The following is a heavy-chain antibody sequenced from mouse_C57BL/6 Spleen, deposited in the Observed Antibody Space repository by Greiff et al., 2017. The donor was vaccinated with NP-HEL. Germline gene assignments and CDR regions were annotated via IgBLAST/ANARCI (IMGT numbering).Heavy chain of an antibody. Sequence: QVQLKESGAELARPGASVKLSCKASGYTFTSCGISWVKQRTGQGLEWIGEIYPRSGNTYYNEKFKGKATLTADKSSSTAYMELRSLTSEDSAVYFCARARGSSLGWFAYWGQGTLVTVSA. CDR2: IYPRSGNT. V-gene: IGHV1-81*01. J-gene: IGHJ3*01. CDR1: GYTFTSCG. CDR3: ARARGSSLGWFAY. D-gene: IGHD1-1*01.